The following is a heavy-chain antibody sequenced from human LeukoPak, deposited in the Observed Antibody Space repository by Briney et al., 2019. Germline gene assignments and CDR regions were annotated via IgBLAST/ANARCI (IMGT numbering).Heavy chain of an antibody. CDR2: ISGSGGST. CDR1: GFTFSSYA. J-gene: IGHJ4*02. D-gene: IGHD3-16*02. Sequence: GRSLRLSCAASGFTFSSYAMSWVRQAPGKGLEWDSAISGSGGSTYYADSVKGRFTISRDNSKNTLHLQMNSLRAEDTAVYYCAKDISGRSYRYCDYWGQGTLVTVSS. CDR3: AKDISGRSYRYCDY. V-gene: IGHV3-23*01.